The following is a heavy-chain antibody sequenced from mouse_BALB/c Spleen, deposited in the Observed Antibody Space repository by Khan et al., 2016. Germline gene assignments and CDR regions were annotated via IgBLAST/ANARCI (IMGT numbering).Heavy chain of an antibody. D-gene: IGHD2-2*01. Sequence: QIQLVQSGPELKKPGETVKISCKASGYTFTDYSMHWVKQAPGKGLKWMGWINTETGEPTYADDFKGRFAFSLETSASTAYLQINNLTTEDTATYCCGGLWLRRAGFAYWGQGTLVTVSA. J-gene: IGHJ3*01. CDR3: GGLWLRRAGFAY. V-gene: IGHV9-2-1*01. CDR2: INTETGEP. CDR1: GYTFTDYS.